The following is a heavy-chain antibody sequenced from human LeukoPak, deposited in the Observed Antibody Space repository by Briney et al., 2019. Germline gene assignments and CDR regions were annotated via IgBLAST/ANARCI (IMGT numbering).Heavy chain of an antibody. J-gene: IGHJ5*02. V-gene: IGHV4-30-2*01. CDR2: IFHSGNS. D-gene: IGHD3-10*01. CDR1: GDSISSSDYS. CDR3: ARELWFVNAPGSWLDL. Sequence: SRTLSLTCAVSGDSISSSDYSWIWLRQPPGKGLEWIGYIFHSGNSYYNPSLKSRVTISVDKSKNQFSLRLTSVTAADTAVYYCARELWFVNAPGSWLDLWGQGTLVTVSS.